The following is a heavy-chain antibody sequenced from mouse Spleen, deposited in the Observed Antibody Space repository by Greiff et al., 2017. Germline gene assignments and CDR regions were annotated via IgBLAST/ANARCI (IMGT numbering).Heavy chain of an antibody. CDR3: ARNRDYFYYAMDY. Sequence: VHLVESGPGLVQPSQSLSITCTVSGFSLTSYGVHWVRQSPGKGLEWLGVIWSGGSTDYNAAFISRLSISKDNSKSQVFFKMNSLQANDTAIYYCARNRDYFYYAMDYWGQGTSVTVSS. J-gene: IGHJ4*01. CDR2: IWSGGST. D-gene: IGHD1-1*01. CDR1: GFSLTSYG. V-gene: IGHV2-2*02.